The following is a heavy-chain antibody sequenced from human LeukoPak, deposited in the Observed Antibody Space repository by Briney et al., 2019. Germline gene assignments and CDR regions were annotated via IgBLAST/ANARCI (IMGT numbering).Heavy chain of an antibody. CDR3: ARDWNRYAY. J-gene: IGHJ4*02. D-gene: IGHD1-1*01. CDR1: GGSLSSYY. Sequence: SETLSLTCTVSGGSLSSYYWSWIRQPPGKGLEWIGYNYYSGSTNSNPSLKSRVTISVDTSKSQFSLYMDSVTAADTAVYYCARDWNRYAYWGQGTLVTVSS. V-gene: IGHV4-59*12. CDR2: NYYSGST.